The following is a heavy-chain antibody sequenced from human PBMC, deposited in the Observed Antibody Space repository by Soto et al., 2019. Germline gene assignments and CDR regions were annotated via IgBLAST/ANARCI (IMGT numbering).Heavy chain of an antibody. CDR1: GFAFSSYG. CDR2: ISYDGSNK. CDR3: AASPMVRGVILGDYFDY. Sequence: GGSLRLSCAAPGFAFSSYGMDWGRQAPGKGLEWVAVISYDGSNKYYADSVKGRFTISRDNSKNTLYLQMNSLRAEDTAVYYCAASPMVRGVILGDYFDYWGQGTLVTVSS. J-gene: IGHJ4*02. D-gene: IGHD3-10*01. V-gene: IGHV3-30*03.